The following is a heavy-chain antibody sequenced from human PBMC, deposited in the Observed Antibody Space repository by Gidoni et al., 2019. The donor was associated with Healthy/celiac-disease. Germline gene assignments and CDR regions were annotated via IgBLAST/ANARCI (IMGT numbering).Heavy chain of an antibody. V-gene: IGHV4-30-4*01. D-gene: IGHD3-22*01. J-gene: IGHJ5*02. Sequence: QVQLQESGPGLVQPSQTLSLTCTVSGGSISSCDYYWSWIRQPPGKGLEWIGYIYYSGSTYYNPSLKSRVTISVDTSKNQFSLKLSSVTAADTAVYYCARAQFYYDSSAGFDPWGQGTLVTVSS. CDR2: IYYSGST. CDR3: ARAQFYYDSSAGFDP. CDR1: GGSISSCDYY.